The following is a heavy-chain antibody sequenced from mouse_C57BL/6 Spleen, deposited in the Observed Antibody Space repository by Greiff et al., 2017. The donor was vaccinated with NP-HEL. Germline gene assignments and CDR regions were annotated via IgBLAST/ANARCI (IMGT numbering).Heavy chain of an antibody. CDR3: TKVIYYDHEGYFDY. D-gene: IGHD2-4*01. Sequence: EVQLQQSGTVLARPGASVKMSCKTSGYTFTNYWMHWVKQRPGQGLEWIGAIYPGNSDTSYNQKFKGKAKLTADTSASTAYMELSSLTNEDSAVYYCTKVIYYDHEGYFDYWGQGTTLTVSS. J-gene: IGHJ2*01. V-gene: IGHV1-5*01. CDR2: IYPGNSDT. CDR1: GYTFTNYW.